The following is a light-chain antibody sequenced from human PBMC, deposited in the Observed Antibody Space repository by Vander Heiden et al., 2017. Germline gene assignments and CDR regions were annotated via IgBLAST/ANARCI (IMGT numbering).Light chain of an antibody. Sequence: DIVMTQSPDSLAVSLGERDTINCKSSQSVLYSSNNKNYLAWYQQKPGQPPKLLIYWASTRESGVPYRFSGSGSGTDFTLTISSLQAEDVAVYYCQQYYSTPLTFGGGTKVEIK. CDR3: QQYYSTPLT. J-gene: IGKJ4*01. CDR1: QSVLYSSNNKNY. V-gene: IGKV4-1*01. CDR2: WAS.